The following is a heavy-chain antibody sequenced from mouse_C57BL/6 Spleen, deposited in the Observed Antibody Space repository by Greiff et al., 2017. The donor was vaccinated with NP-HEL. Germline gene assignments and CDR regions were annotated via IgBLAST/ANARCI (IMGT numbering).Heavy chain of an antibody. CDR1: GYAFSSYW. V-gene: IGHV1-80*01. CDR2: IYPGDGDT. D-gene: IGHD2-4*01. CDR3: ARSFYDYDGFDY. Sequence: QVQLQQSGAELVKPGASVKISCKASGYAFSSYWMNWVKQRPGKGLEWIGQIYPGDGDTNYNGKFKGKATLTADKSSSTAYMQLSSLTSEDSAVYFCARSFYDYDGFDYWGQGTTLTVSS. J-gene: IGHJ2*01.